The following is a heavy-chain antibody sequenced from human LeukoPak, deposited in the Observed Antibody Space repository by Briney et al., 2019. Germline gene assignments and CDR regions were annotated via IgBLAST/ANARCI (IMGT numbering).Heavy chain of an antibody. Sequence: GGSLRLSCAASGFTFSNYAMSWVRQAPGKGLEWVSAISGSGGSTYYADSVKGRFTVSRDNSKNTLYLQMNSLRAEDTAVYYCARRCYTYYGSGSFLDYWVQGAKVTV. CDR2: ISGSGGST. J-gene: IGHJ4*02. CDR1: GFTFSNYA. D-gene: IGHD3-10*01. V-gene: IGHV3-23*01. CDR3: ARRCYTYYGSGSFLDY.